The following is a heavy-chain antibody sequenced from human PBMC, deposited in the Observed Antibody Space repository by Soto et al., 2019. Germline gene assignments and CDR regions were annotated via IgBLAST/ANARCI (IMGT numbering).Heavy chain of an antibody. J-gene: IGHJ4*02. V-gene: IGHV3-7*01. CDR3: ARYRGFYKAEY. CDR1: GFTLSDYW. D-gene: IGHD2-2*02. CDR2: IVKDGSVK. Sequence: EVLLVESGGGLVQPGGSLRLSCAASGFTLSDYWMGWVRQAPGKGLEWVATIVKDGSVKKYVESVKGRFTISRDNAKNSLFLQMNSLRAEDTAVYYCARYRGFYKAEYWGQGTLVTVSS.